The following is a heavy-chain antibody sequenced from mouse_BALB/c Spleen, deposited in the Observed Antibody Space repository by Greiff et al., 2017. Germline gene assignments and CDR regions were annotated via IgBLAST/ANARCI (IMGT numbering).Heavy chain of an antibody. V-gene: IGHV1-82*01. CDR3: ARWDYDYGGEPSWFAY. D-gene: IGHD2-4*01. J-gene: IGHJ3*01. CDR1: GYAFSSSW. Sequence: QVQLKESGPELVKPGASVKISCKASGYAFSSSWMNWVKQRPGQGLEWIGRIYPGDGDTNYNGKFKGKATLTADKSSSTAYMQLSSLTSVDSAVYFCARWDYDYGGEPSWFAYWGQGTLVTVSA. CDR2: IYPGDGDT.